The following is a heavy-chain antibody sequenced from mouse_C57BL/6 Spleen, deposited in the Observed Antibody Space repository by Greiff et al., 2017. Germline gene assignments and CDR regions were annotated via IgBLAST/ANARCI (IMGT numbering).Heavy chain of an antibody. V-gene: IGHV1-26*01. Sequence: VQLQQSGPELVKPGASVKISCKASGYTFTDYYMNWVKQSHGKSLEWIGDINPNNGGTSYNQKFKGKATLTVDKSSSTAYMELRSLTSEDSAVYYCAPYYYGSSPWFAYWGQGTLVTVSA. CDR2: INPNNGGT. J-gene: IGHJ3*01. D-gene: IGHD1-1*01. CDR1: GYTFTDYY. CDR3: APYYYGSSPWFAY.